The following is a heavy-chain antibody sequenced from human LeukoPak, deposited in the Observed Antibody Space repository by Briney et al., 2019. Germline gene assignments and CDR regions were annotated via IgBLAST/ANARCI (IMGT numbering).Heavy chain of an antibody. D-gene: IGHD1-26*01. CDR3: ARDTLLGSAHAFDI. V-gene: IGHV3-7*01. Sequence: GGSLRLSCAASGFTFSSYWMSWVRQAPGKGLDWVANIKQDGSEKYYVDSVKGRFTISRDNAKNSLYLQMNSLRAEDTAVYYCARDTLLGSAHAFDIWGQGTMVTVSS. CDR2: IKQDGSEK. CDR1: GFTFSSYW. J-gene: IGHJ3*02.